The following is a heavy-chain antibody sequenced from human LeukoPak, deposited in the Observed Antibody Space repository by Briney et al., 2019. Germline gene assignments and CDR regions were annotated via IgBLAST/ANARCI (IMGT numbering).Heavy chain of an antibody. CDR1: GYTFNDYY. V-gene: IGHV1-2*02. D-gene: IGHD3-10*01. Sequence: ASVKVSCKASGYTFNDYYVHRVRQAPGQGLEWMAWINPNSGGTNYAQKFQGRVTMTRDTPISTAYMELSRLRSDDTAVYYCARLARGSLYYMDVWGEGTTVTISS. CDR2: INPNSGGT. J-gene: IGHJ6*03. CDR3: ARLARGSLYYMDV.